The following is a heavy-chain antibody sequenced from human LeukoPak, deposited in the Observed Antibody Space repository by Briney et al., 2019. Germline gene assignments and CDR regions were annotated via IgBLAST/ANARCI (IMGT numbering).Heavy chain of an antibody. CDR3: ARVLLWFGELMPYYYGMDV. V-gene: IGHV3-30*04. Sequence: GGSLRLSCAASGFTFSSYAMHWVRQAPGKGLEWVAVISYDGSNKYYADSVKGRFTISRDNSENTLYLQMNSLRAEDTAVYYCARVLLWFGELMPYYYGMDVWGKGTTVTVSS. CDR1: GFTFSSYA. D-gene: IGHD3-10*01. J-gene: IGHJ6*04. CDR2: ISYDGSNK.